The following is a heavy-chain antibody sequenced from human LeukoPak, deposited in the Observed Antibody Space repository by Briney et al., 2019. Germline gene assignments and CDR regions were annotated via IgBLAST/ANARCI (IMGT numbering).Heavy chain of an antibody. Sequence: SETLSLTCSVSGGSISSSYWSWIRQPAGKGLEWIGRIYSSGTTNYDPSLKSRVTMSVDTSKSQFSLNLNSVTAADTAVYYCARAKFTCQPGGVWGQGTMVTVSS. CDR3: ARAKFTCQPGGV. D-gene: IGHD2/OR15-2a*01. CDR1: GGSISSSY. CDR2: IYSSGTT. J-gene: IGHJ3*01. V-gene: IGHV4-4*07.